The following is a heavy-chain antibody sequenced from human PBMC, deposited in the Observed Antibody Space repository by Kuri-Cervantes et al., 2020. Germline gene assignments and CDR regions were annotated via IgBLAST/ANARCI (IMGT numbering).Heavy chain of an antibody. V-gene: IGHV1-8*01. Sequence: ASVKVSCKASGYTFTSYDINWVRQATGQGLEWMGWMSPNSGNTGYAQKFQGRVTMTRNTSISTAYMELSSLRSEDTAVYYCATDGGPYGSGSYPRVWGQGTMVTVSS. D-gene: IGHD3-10*01. J-gene: IGHJ3*01. CDR2: MSPNSGNT. CDR3: ATDGGPYGSGSYPRV. CDR1: GYTFTSYD.